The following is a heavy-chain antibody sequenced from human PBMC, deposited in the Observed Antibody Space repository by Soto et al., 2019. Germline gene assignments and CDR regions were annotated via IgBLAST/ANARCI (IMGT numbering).Heavy chain of an antibody. D-gene: IGHD1-26*01. CDR3: ARDLSYAFDY. J-gene: IGHJ4*02. CDR2: ISKDPNQI. Sequence: EVQLVESGGGLVQPGGSLRLSCAASGFIFTSYSMNWVGQVPGKGSECLSYISKDPNQIGYADSVRGRFTISSDIAKNSLYLQMNSLRDEDTAVYYCARDLSYAFDYWGQGTLVNVSS. V-gene: IGHV3-48*02. CDR1: GFIFTSYS.